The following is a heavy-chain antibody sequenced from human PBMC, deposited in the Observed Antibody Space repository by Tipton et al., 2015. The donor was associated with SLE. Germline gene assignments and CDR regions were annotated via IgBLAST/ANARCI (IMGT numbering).Heavy chain of an antibody. CDR1: GLTFNYAW. J-gene: IGHJ4*02. CDR2: IKSKTDGGTT. CDR3: AKDPDVDTAMDY. D-gene: IGHD5-18*01. V-gene: IGHV3-15*01. Sequence: GSLRLSCAASGLTFNYAWMSWVRQAPGKGLEWVGRIKSKTDGGTTDYAAPVKGRFTISRDDSKTTLYLQMNSLKTEDTAVYYCAKDPDVDTAMDYWGQGTLVTVSS.